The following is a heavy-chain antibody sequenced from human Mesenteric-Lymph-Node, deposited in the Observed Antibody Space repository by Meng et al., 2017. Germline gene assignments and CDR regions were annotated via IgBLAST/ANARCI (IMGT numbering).Heavy chain of an antibody. J-gene: IGHJ5*02. D-gene: IGHD4-17*01. CDR3: ARTNYGDYNWFDP. CDR1: GGSISSGGFY. Sequence: QGPVQESGPGLVKPSQPPSPTCTVSGGSISSGGFYWSWIRQHPGKGLEWIGYIYYSGSTYYNPSLRSRVAISIDTSKNQFSLKLTSVTAADTAVYFCARTNYGDYNWFDPWGQGTLVTVSS. CDR2: IYYSGST. V-gene: IGHV4-31*03.